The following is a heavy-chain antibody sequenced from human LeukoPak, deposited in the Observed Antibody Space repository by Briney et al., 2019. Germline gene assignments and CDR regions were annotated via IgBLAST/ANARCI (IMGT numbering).Heavy chain of an antibody. CDR3: ARRKTYYDSSGYYYAPVYYFDY. D-gene: IGHD3-22*01. J-gene: IGHJ4*02. Sequence: SETLSLTCTVSGGSISNSSYYWGWIRQPPGKGLEWIGSIYYSGSTYYNPSLKSRVTISVDTSKNQFSLKLSSVTAADTAVYYCARRKTYYDSSGYYYAPVYYFDYWGQGTLVTVSS. CDR1: GGSISNSSYY. V-gene: IGHV4-39*01. CDR2: IYYSGST.